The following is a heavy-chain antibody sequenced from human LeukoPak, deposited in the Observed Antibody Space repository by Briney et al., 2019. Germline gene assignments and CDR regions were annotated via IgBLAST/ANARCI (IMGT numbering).Heavy chain of an antibody. CDR3: ARGEAPLGSSSWGA. J-gene: IGHJ4*02. D-gene: IGHD6-13*01. Sequence: ASVKVSCKASGYTFTSYDINWVRQATGQGLEWMGWMNPNSGNTGYAQKFQGRVTMTRNTSIGTAYMELSSLRSEDTAVYYGARGEAPLGSSSWGAWGQGTLDTVSS. CDR1: GYTFTSYD. V-gene: IGHV1-8*01. CDR2: MNPNSGNT.